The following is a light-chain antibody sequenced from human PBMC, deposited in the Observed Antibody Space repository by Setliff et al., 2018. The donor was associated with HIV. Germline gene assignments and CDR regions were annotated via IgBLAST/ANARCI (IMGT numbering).Light chain of an antibody. Sequence: QSALAQPRSVSGSPGQSVTISCTGTSSDGGGYNYVSWYQQHPGKAPKLMIYDVSKWPSGVPDRFSGSKSGNTASLTISGLQAEDGADYYCCSYTGSYTLGVFGTGTKVTVL. CDR3: CSYTGSYTLGV. V-gene: IGLV2-11*01. J-gene: IGLJ1*01. CDR1: SSDGGGYNY. CDR2: DVS.